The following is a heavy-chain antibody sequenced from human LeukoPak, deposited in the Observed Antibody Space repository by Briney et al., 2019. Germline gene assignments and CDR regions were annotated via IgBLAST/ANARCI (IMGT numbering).Heavy chain of an antibody. J-gene: IGHJ4*02. CDR3: ANTYYYDSSGPADY. D-gene: IGHD3-22*01. CDR2: IRGSGGST. Sequence: PGGSLRLSCAASGFTFSSYAMSWVRQAPGKGLEWASAIRGSGGSTYYADSVKGRFTISRDNSKNTLYLQMNSLRAEDTAVYYCANTYYYDSSGPADYWGQGTLVTVSS. CDR1: GFTFSSYA. V-gene: IGHV3-23*01.